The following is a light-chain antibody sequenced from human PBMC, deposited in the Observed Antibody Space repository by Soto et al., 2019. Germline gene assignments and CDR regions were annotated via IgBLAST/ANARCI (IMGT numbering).Light chain of an antibody. Sequence: EDRVTISCRMSQGISSYLAWYQQKPGKAPELLIYAASTLQTGVPSRFSGSGSGTDFTLTINSLQPEDFATYSCQQSYSTPITFGQGTRLEIK. CDR3: QQSYSTPIT. J-gene: IGKJ5*01. CDR1: QGISSY. V-gene: IGKV1D-8*02. CDR2: AAS.